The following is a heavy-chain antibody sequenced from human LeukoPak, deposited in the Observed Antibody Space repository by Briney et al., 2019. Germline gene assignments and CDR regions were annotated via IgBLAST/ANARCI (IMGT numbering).Heavy chain of an antibody. Sequence: PGGSLRLSCAASGFTFSDYYMSWVRQAPGKGLEWVSSISSAGSYIYYADSVKGRFTISRDNAKNSLYLQMNSLRAEDTAVYYCARDRRGRAWYFDLWGRGTLVTVSS. CDR1: GFTFSDYY. CDR2: ISSAGSYI. V-gene: IGHV3-21*01. J-gene: IGHJ2*01. D-gene: IGHD6-13*01. CDR3: ARDRRGRAWYFDL.